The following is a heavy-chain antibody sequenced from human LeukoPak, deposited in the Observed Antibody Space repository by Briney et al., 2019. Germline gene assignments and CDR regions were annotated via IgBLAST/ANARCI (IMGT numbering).Heavy chain of an antibody. Sequence: SETLSLPCTVSDGSISSYYWRWIRQPPGKGLEWIGYIYYSGRTNYNPSLKSRVTISVDTSKNQFSLKLSSVTAADTAMYYCARAYSTSWYAPHDYWGQGTLVTVSS. D-gene: IGHD6-13*01. CDR2: IYYSGRT. CDR1: DGSISSYY. V-gene: IGHV4-59*01. CDR3: ARAYSTSWYAPHDY. J-gene: IGHJ4*02.